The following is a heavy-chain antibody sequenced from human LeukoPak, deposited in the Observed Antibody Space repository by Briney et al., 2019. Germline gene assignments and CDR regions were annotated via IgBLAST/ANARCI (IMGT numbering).Heavy chain of an antibody. CDR1: GFTFRGYG. D-gene: IGHD4-17*01. CDR2: LWYDGSNE. CDR3: AKRMTTGPRSVYHYMDV. V-gene: IGHV3-33*06. J-gene: IGHJ6*03. Sequence: GGSLRLSCVASGFTFRGYGMQWVRQAPGKGLEWLSLLWYDGSNEYYADSVKGRFTISRDNSKNTLYLQMNSLRAEDTAVYYCAKRMTTGPRSVYHYMDVWGKGTTVTVSS.